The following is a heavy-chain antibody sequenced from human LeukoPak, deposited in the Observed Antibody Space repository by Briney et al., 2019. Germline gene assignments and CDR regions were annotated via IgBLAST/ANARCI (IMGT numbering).Heavy chain of an antibody. D-gene: IGHD6-25*01. CDR3: ARENLAAAANY. CDR1: EFTFSAYW. Sequence: GGSLRLSCAASEFTFSAYWMHWVRQAPGKGLVWVSRIRGDGSMTNYADSVKGRFTISRDNAKNTLYLQMNSLRLEDTAVYYCARENLAAAANYWGQGTLVTVSS. V-gene: IGHV3-74*01. J-gene: IGHJ4*02. CDR2: IRGDGSMT.